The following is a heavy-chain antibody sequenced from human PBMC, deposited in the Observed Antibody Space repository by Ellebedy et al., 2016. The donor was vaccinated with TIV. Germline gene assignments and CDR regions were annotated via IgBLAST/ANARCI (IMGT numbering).Heavy chain of an antibody. J-gene: IGHJ4*02. CDR3: TREVATLGNFDY. V-gene: IGHV4-31*03. Sequence: MPSETLSLTCTVSGDSISSGNYYWNWIHQHPGQGLEWIGYIYHSGVTDYNPSLKSRVTISIDTSKSQFSLRLSSVTAADTALYYCTREVATLGNFDYWGQGTLVTVSS. CDR1: GDSISSGNYY. D-gene: IGHD5-12*01. CDR2: IYHSGVT.